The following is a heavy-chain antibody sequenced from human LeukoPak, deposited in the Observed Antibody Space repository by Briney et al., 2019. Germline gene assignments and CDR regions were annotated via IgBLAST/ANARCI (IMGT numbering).Heavy chain of an antibody. J-gene: IGHJ4*02. CDR3: ARGARDYDSSGLSTYFDY. V-gene: IGHV4-39*01. CDR1: GGSTSSSSYY. D-gene: IGHD3-22*01. Sequence: SETLSLTCTVSGGSTSSSSYYWGWIRQPPGKGLEWIGSIYYSGSTSYNPSLKSRVTISVDTSKNQFSLRLSSVTAADTAVYYCARGARDYDSSGLSTYFDYWGQGTLVTVSS. CDR2: IYYSGST.